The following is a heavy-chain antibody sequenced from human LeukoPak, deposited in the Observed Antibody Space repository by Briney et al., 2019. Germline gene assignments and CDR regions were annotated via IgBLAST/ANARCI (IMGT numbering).Heavy chain of an antibody. Sequence: SETLSLTCTVSGGSISSYYWSWIRQPPGKGLEWIGYIYYSGSTNYNPSLKSRVTVSVDTSKNQFSLKLSSVTAADTAVYYCARDINWTLDYWGQGTLVTVSS. CDR3: ARDINWTLDY. J-gene: IGHJ4*02. CDR2: IYYSGST. V-gene: IGHV4-59*01. D-gene: IGHD1-20*01. CDR1: GGSISSYY.